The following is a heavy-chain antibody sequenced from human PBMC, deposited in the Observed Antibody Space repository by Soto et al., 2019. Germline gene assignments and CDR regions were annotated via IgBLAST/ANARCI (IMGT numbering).Heavy chain of an antibody. D-gene: IGHD2-2*01. V-gene: IGHV3-21*06. CDR2: ISSTTSYV. CDR1: GFTFSRYG. CDR3: ARDPSEGRVGNWFES. J-gene: IGHJ5*01. Sequence: EVQLVESGGGLVKPGGSLRLSCAASGFTFSRYGMNWLRQAPGKGLEWVASISSTTSYVYYADSVKGRFSTSRDNAKNILYLEMYALRTEDTAVYYCARDPSEGRVGNWFESGGQGTLVTVSS.